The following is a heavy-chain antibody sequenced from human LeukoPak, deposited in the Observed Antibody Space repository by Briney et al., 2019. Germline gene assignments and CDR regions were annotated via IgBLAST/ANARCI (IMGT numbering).Heavy chain of an antibody. J-gene: IGHJ1*01. D-gene: IGHD3-16*01. Sequence: KPGGSLRVSCAASGLTFSDYYMSWIRQAPGKGLEWVSYISIGSSYTNYADSVKGRFTISRDDAKNSLYLQMNSLRAEDTAVYYCARGHYELWFWGQGTLVTVSS. CDR2: ISIGSSYT. V-gene: IGHV3-11*06. CDR1: GLTFSDYY. CDR3: ARGHYELWF.